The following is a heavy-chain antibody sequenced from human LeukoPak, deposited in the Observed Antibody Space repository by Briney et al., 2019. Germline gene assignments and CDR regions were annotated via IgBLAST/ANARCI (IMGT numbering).Heavy chain of an antibody. CDR2: IHYSGST. V-gene: IGHV4-59*08. J-gene: IGHJ4*02. Sequence: SETLSLTCTVSGDSISTYYWSWIRQPPGKGLEWIAYIHYSGSTKYNPSLKSRVTISIDTSKNQFSLKLSSVTAADTAVYYCARHRWYSSSSGLFDYWGQGTLVTVSS. D-gene: IGHD6-6*01. CDR1: GDSISTYY. CDR3: ARHRWYSSSSGLFDY.